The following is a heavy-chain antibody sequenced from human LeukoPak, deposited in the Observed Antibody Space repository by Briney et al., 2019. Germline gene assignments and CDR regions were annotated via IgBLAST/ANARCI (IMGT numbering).Heavy chain of an antibody. Sequence: SETLSLTCAVYGGSFSGYYWSWIRQPPGKGLEWIGEINHSGSTNYNPSLQSRVTISVDTSKNQFSLKLSSVTAADTAVYYCASHTAAAGTDAFDIWGQGTMVTVSS. CDR1: GGSFSGYY. CDR2: INHSGST. J-gene: IGHJ3*02. CDR3: ASHTAAAGTDAFDI. D-gene: IGHD6-13*01. V-gene: IGHV4-34*01.